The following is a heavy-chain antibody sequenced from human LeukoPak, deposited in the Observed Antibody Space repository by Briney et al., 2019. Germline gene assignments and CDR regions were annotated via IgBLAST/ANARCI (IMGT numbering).Heavy chain of an antibody. CDR2: ISYDGSNK. CDR1: GFTFSSYG. Sequence: GGSLRLSCAASGFTFSSYGMHWVRQAPGKGLEWVAVISYDGSNKYYADSVKGRFTISRDNSKNTLYLQMSGLRAEDTAVYYCAREGVFDWFYYYYGMDVWGQGTTVTVSS. D-gene: IGHD3-9*01. V-gene: IGHV3-30*03. J-gene: IGHJ6*02. CDR3: AREGVFDWFYYYYGMDV.